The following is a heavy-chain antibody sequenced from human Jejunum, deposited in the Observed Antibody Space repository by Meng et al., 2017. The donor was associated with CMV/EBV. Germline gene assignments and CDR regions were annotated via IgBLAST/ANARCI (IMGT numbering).Heavy chain of an antibody. D-gene: IGHD1-26*01. CDR2: ISAYNGDT. V-gene: IGHV1-18*01. CDR3: ARVEVGITSGDY. Sequence: QAQLVQVGGELKKPGASVEVSCKASGYTFTNYGITWVRQAPGQGLEWMGWISAYNGDTNYAQTLQGRVTMTTDTSTSTAYMELRSLRPDDTAVYYCARVEVGITSGDYWGQGTLVTVSS. J-gene: IGHJ4*02. CDR1: GYTFTNYG.